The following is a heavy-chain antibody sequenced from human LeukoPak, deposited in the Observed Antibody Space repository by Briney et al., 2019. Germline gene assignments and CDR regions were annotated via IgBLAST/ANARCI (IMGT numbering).Heavy chain of an antibody. J-gene: IGHJ6*03. V-gene: IGHV3-21*01. CDR2: ITSSGTYI. CDR3: ARDPYSGNYGNYYYYYMDV. Sequence: GGSLRLSCAASGFTFSSYAMNWVRQAPGRALEWVSSITSSGTYIFYADSVKGRFTISRDNAKNSLYLQMNSLGPEDTAVYYCARDPYSGNYGNYYYYYMDVWGKGTTVTISS. D-gene: IGHD1-26*01. CDR1: GFTFSSYA.